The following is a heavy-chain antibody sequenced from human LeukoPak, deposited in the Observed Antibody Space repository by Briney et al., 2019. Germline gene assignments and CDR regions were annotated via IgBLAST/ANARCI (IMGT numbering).Heavy chain of an antibody. Sequence: PSETLSLTCTVSGGSISSYYWSWIRQPPGKGLEWIGYIYHSGSTNYNPSLKSRVTISADTSKNQFSLKLSSVTAADTAVYYCARSEECGDSPWGQGILATVSS. CDR2: IYHSGST. CDR3: ARSEECGDSP. J-gene: IGHJ4*02. D-gene: IGHD4-17*01. V-gene: IGHV4-59*01. CDR1: GGSISSYY.